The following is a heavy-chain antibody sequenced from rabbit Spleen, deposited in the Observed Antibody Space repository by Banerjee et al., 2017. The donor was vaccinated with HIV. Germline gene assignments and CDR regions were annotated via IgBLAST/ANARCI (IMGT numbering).Heavy chain of an antibody. J-gene: IGHJ4*01. Sequence: QSLEESGGDLVKPEGSLTLTCTASGFSFSSSYYMCWVRPAPGKGLECIACIYADSSGSTYYASWAKGRFTISKTSSTTVTLEMTSLTAADTATYFCARGSAAMTMVITGYYLNLWGPGTLVTVS. D-gene: IGHD2-1*01. CDR3: ARGSAAMTMVITGYYLNL. CDR1: GFSFSSSYY. CDR2: IYADSSGST. V-gene: IGHV1S40*01.